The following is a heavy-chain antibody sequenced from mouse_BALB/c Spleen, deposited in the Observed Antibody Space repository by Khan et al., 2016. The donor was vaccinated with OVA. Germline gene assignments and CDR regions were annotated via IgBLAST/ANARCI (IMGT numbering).Heavy chain of an antibody. Sequence: QVQLKQSGAELVRPGASVTLSCKASGYTFPDYELHWVKQTPVHGLEWIGVIDPKTGVTAYNQKFKGKATLTADKSSSTAYMELRSLTSEYSAVYYCTRSTFAYLGQWTLVTVSA. CDR2: IDPKTGVT. J-gene: IGHJ3*01. CDR3: TRSTFAY. V-gene: IGHV1-15*01. CDR1: GYTFPDYE.